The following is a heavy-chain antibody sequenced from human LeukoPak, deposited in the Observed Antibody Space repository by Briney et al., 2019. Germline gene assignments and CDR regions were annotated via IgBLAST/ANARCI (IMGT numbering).Heavy chain of an antibody. CDR1: GFTFSSYE. J-gene: IGHJ4*02. V-gene: IGHV3-48*03. D-gene: IGHD5-12*01. Sequence: GGSLRLSCAASGFTFSSYEMNWVRQAPGKGLEWVSHSSSSGSTIYYAGSVKGRFTIVRGNAKNSVYLQMNSLRAEDTAVYYCARGSLHSAYGFDYWGQGTLVTVSS. CDR2: SSSSGSTI. CDR3: ARGSLHSAYGFDY.